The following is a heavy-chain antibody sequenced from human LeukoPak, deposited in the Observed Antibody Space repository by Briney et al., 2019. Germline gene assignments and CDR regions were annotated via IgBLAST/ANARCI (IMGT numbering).Heavy chain of an antibody. CDR1: GFTFSSYG. V-gene: IGHV3-30*02. CDR2: IRYDGSNK. D-gene: IGHD6-19*01. CDR3: AKTISSGWYEGIDY. J-gene: IGHJ4*02. Sequence: PGGSLRLSCAASGFTFSSYGMHWVRQAPGKGLEWVAFIRYDGSNKYYADSVKRRFTISRDNSKNTLYLQMNSLRAEDTAVYYCAKTISSGWYEGIDYWGQGTLVTVSS.